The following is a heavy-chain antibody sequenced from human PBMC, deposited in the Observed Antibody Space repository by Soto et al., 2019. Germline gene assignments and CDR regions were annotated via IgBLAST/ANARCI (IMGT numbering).Heavy chain of an antibody. Sequence: QVQLVQSGAEVKKPGSSVKVSCKASGGTFSSYAISWVRQAPGQGLEWMGGIIPIFGTANYAQKFQGRVTITADESTSTAYMELSSLRSEDTAVYYCARSRAYYHDSSGYDSVFDYWGQGTLVTVSS. CDR1: GGTFSSYA. CDR2: IIPIFGTA. V-gene: IGHV1-69*01. J-gene: IGHJ4*02. CDR3: ARSRAYYHDSSGYDSVFDY. D-gene: IGHD3-22*01.